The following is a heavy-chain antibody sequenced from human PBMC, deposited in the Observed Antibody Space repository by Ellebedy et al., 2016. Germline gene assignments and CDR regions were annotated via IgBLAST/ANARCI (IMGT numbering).Heavy chain of an antibody. Sequence: GESLKISCEVSGFTVSNNYMTWVRQAPGKGPEWVSTITGSGDRTNYADSVKGRFTISRDSSKNTLYLDMDSLRAEDTAIYYCAKCRHINGCLLDYWGQGTLVTVSS. V-gene: IGHV3-23*01. D-gene: IGHD6-19*01. CDR1: GFTVSNNY. CDR2: ITGSGDRT. J-gene: IGHJ4*02. CDR3: AKCRHINGCLLDY.